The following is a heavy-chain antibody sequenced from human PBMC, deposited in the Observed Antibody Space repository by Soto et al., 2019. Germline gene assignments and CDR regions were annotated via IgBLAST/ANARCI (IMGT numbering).Heavy chain of an antibody. V-gene: IGHV4-39*01. J-gene: IGHJ4*02. D-gene: IGHD4-17*01. CDR1: GGSISSYY. CDR3: ARSSQSTVTTFDY. CDR2: IFYSGDT. Sequence: SETLSLTCTVSGGSISSYYWAWIRQPPGKGLEWIGTIFYSGDTFYSPSLKSRGTISVDTSKKQFSLKLSSLTAADTAVYYRARSSQSTVTTFDYWGQGTLVTVSS.